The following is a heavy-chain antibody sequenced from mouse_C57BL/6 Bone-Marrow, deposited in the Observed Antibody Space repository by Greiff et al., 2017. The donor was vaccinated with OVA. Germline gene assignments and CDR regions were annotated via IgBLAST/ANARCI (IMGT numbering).Heavy chain of an antibody. J-gene: IGHJ3*01. CDR1: GFTFSSYG. V-gene: IGHV5-6*01. CDR3: ARQRWFAY. CDR2: ISSGGSYT. Sequence: EVKVVESGGDLVKPGGSLKLSCAASGFTFSSYGMSWVRQTPDKRLEWVATISSGGSYTYYLDSVKGRFTISRDNAKNTLYLQMSSLKSEDTAMYYCARQRWFAYWGQGTLVTVSA.